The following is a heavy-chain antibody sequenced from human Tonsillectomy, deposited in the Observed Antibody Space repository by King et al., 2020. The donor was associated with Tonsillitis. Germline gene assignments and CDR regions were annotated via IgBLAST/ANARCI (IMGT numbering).Heavy chain of an antibody. V-gene: IGHV4-39*01. CDR3: ARRATGIVVVPATRDAFDI. Sequence: QLQESGPGLVKPSETLSLTCKVSGGSISSSSYFWDWIRQPPGKGLEWIGRIYYSGSTYYNPSLTSRVTISVDPSKNQFSLKLSSVTAADTAVYYCARRATGIVVVPATRDAFDIWGQGTMVTVSS. J-gene: IGHJ3*02. CDR2: IYYSGST. CDR1: GGSISSSSYF. D-gene: IGHD2-2*01.